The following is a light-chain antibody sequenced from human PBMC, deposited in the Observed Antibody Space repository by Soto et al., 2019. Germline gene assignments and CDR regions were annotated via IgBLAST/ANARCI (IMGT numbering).Light chain of an antibody. J-gene: IGKJ1*01. CDR1: QSISSW. Sequence: DLQMTQFPSTLSSSLGDSVTITCRDSQSISSWLAWYQQKPGKAPKLLIYDASSLESGVPSRFRGSGSGTEFTLTISSLQSEDFAVYDCQQYDKWPRWTCGPGTKVDIK. CDR2: DAS. V-gene: IGKV1-5*01. CDR3: QQYDKWPRWT.